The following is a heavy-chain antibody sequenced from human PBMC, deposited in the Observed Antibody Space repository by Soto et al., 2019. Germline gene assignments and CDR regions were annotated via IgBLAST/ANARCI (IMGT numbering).Heavy chain of an antibody. CDR3: AAMTATYWNFAI. CDR2: IHYSGTT. Sequence: QVQLQESGPGLVLPSQTLSLTCTVSGYSITAGGHYWAWIRQHPEKGLEWLGYIHYSGTTDYNPSLKSRLTVSVDTSKNQFSLSLSSVTAADTAIYYCAAMTATYWNFAIWGRGPLVTVAS. CDR1: GYSITAGGHY. D-gene: IGHD2-21*02. J-gene: IGHJ2*01. V-gene: IGHV4-31*03.